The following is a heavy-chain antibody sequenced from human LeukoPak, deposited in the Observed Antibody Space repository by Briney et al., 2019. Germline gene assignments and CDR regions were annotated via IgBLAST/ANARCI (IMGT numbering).Heavy chain of an antibody. CDR2: IYYTGST. Sequence: SETLSLTCTVSSDSVSDTIYYWGWIRQPPGQGLQWIGNIYYTGSTYYNPSLRSRVTMSVDTSKNQFSLKMSSVTAADTAVYYCARLSKGRFFDYVFDFWGQGTLLTVSS. CDR3: ARLSKGRFFDYVFDF. CDR1: SDSVSDTIYY. V-gene: IGHV4-39*01. J-gene: IGHJ4*02. D-gene: IGHD3-9*01.